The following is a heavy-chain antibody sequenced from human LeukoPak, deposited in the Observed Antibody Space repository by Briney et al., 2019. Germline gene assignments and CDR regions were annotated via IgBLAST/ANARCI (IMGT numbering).Heavy chain of an antibody. J-gene: IGHJ4*02. Sequence: GGSLKLSCAASGFTFSGSTMHWVRQASGKGLEWVGLIRSKANSYATAYAASVKGRFTISREDSENTAYLQMNSLITEDTAVYYCTRYGDYGDYADWGQGTLDTVSS. CDR1: GFTFSGST. CDR3: TRYGDYGDYAD. V-gene: IGHV3-73*01. CDR2: IRSKANSYAT. D-gene: IGHD4-17*01.